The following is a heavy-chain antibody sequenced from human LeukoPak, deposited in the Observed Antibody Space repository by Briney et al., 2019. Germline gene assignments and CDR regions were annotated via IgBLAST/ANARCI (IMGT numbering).Heavy chain of an antibody. V-gene: IGHV1-18*01. CDR1: GYTFTSYG. Sequence: ASVKVSCKASGYTFTSYGISWVRQAPGQGLEWMGWISAYNGNTNYAQKLQGRVTMTTDTSTSTAYMELRSLRSDDTAVYYCARGNRGVILTAMRGNWFDAWGQGTLVTVSS. CDR2: ISAYNGNT. CDR3: ARGNRGVILTAMRGNWFDA. D-gene: IGHD2-21*02. J-gene: IGHJ5*02.